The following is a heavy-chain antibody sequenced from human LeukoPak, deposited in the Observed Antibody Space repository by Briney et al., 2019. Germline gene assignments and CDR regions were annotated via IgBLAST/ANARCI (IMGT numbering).Heavy chain of an antibody. Sequence: PSETLSLTCTVSGDSISSYYWSWIRQPPGKGLEWIGYFYYSGSTNYNPALKSRVTISVDTSKNQFSLRLSSVTAADTAVYYCASATDRYCSSTSCRLNYYYYGMDVWGQGTTVTVSS. V-gene: IGHV4-59*01. CDR1: GDSISSYY. CDR3: ASATDRYCSSTSCRLNYYYYGMDV. J-gene: IGHJ6*02. CDR2: FYYSGST. D-gene: IGHD2-2*01.